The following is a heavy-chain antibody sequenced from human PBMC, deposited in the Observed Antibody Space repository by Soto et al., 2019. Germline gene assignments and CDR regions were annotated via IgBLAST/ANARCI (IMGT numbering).Heavy chain of an antibody. CDR1: GLTVATNS. V-gene: IGHV3-53*01. CDR3: WHFDS. CDR2: IYSGGNS. D-gene: IGHD4-17*01. Sequence: GGSLRLSCEASGLTVATNSFIWVRQAPGKGLEWVSVIYSGGNSYYADSARGRFSVSRDSSKSTLYLQISSLRAGGTTVTGLWHFDSWGQGTLVTVSS. J-gene: IGHJ4*02.